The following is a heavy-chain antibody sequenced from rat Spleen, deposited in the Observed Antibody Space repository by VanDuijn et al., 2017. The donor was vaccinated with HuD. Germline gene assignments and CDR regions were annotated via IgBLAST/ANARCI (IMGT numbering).Heavy chain of an antibody. Sequence: EVQLQESGPGLVKPSQSLSLTCSVTGYSITINYWGWIRKSPGNKMEWMGYIDYSGRTSYNPSLKSRISITRDTSKNQFFLQLNSVTTEDTATYYCARRIIRGIDVMDAWGQGISVTVSS. D-gene: IGHD4-3*01. V-gene: IGHV3-1*01. CDR1: GYSITINY. J-gene: IGHJ4*01. CDR2: IDYSGRT. CDR3: ARRIIRGIDVMDA.